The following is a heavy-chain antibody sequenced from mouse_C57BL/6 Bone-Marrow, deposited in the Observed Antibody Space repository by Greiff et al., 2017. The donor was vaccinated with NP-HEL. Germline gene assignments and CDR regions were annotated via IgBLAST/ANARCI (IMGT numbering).Heavy chain of an antibody. V-gene: IGHV5-16*01. CDR1: GFTFSDYY. J-gene: IGHJ1*03. CDR3: ARDTGRWYFDV. CDR2: INYDGSST. Sequence: EVKLMESEGGLVQPGSSMKLSCTASGFTFSDYYMAWVRQVPEKGLEWVANINYDGSSTYYLDSLKSRFIISRDNAKNILYLQMSSLKSEDTATYYCARDTGRWYFDVWGTGTTVTVSS. D-gene: IGHD1-1*01.